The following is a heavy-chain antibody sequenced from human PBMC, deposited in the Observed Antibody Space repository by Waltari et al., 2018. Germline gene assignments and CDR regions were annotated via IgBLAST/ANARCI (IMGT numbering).Heavy chain of an antibody. V-gene: IGHV4-59*11. J-gene: IGHJ4*02. D-gene: IGHD3-22*01. CDR1: GGSISSHY. CDR2: IYYSGST. Sequence: QVQLQESGPGLVKPSETLSLTCPVSGGSISSHYWSWIRQPPGKGLEWIGYIYYSGSTNYNPSLKSRVTISVDTSKNQFSLKLSSVTAADTAVYYCARASFYYDSSGYLDYFDYWGQGTLVTVSS. CDR3: ARASFYYDSSGYLDYFDY.